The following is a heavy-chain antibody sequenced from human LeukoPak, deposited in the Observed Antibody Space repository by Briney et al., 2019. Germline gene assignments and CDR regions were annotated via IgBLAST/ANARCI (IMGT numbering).Heavy chain of an antibody. D-gene: IGHD6-19*01. CDR1: GFTFSSYA. Sequence: PGGSLRLSCAASGFTFSSYAMSWVRQAPGKGLEWVSSISNSGGGTYYADSVKGRFTISRGNSKNTLFLQMNSLRAEDTAVYYCAKAFGSSGWSGAFDIWGQGTTVTVSS. CDR2: ISNSGGGT. CDR3: AKAFGSSGWSGAFDI. J-gene: IGHJ3*02. V-gene: IGHV3-23*01.